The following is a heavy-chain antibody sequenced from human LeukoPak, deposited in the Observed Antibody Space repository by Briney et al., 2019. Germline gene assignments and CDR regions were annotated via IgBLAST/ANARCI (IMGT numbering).Heavy chain of an antibody. D-gene: IGHD3-22*01. CDR1: SGSISTYY. V-gene: IGHV4-59*08. J-gene: IGHJ1*01. CDR2: TYYSAST. CDR3: ARHDSSGYSYFHH. Sequence: SDTLSLTCTVSSGSISTYYWSWLRQPPARGLEWLGCTYYSASTNYNHSLNSRVNISVATSKNQFSLKLSSVTAAATAVYYCARHDSSGYSYFHHWGQGTLVTVSS.